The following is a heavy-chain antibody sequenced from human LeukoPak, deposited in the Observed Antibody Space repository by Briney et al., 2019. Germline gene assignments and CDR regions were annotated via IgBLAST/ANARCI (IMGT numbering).Heavy chain of an antibody. CDR2: IYTSRST. V-gene: IGHV4-4*07. CDR3: ASTYFYGSGSYNY. Sequence: PSETLSLTCTVSGGSISSYYWSWIRQPAGKGLEWIGRIYTSRSTNYNPSLKSRVTMSVDTSKNQFSLKLSSVTAADTAVYYCASTYFYGSGSYNYWGQGTLVTVSS. CDR1: GGSISSYY. D-gene: IGHD3-10*01. J-gene: IGHJ4*02.